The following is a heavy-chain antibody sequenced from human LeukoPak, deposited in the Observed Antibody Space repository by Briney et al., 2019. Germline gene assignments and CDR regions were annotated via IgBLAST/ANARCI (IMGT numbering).Heavy chain of an antibody. CDR1: GFTLSSYW. CDR2: INPDGSRT. Sequence: PGGSLRLSCAASGFTLSSYWIHWVRQAPGEGLVWVSRINPDGSRTDYADSVKGRFTISRDNAKKLLFLQMNSLRADDTAVYYCARPLRTGSSGPDYWGQGTLVTVSS. D-gene: IGHD6-6*01. CDR3: ARPLRTGSSGPDY. V-gene: IGHV3-74*01. J-gene: IGHJ4*02.